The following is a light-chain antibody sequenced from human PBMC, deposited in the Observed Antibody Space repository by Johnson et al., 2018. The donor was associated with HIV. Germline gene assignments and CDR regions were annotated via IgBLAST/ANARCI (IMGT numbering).Light chain of an antibody. J-gene: IGLJ1*01. V-gene: IGLV1-51*01. CDR2: DNN. CDR1: SSNIGNNY. CDR3: GTWDSSLSAHYV. Sequence: QSMLTQPPSVSAAPGQKVTISCFGSSSNIGNNYVSWYQQLPGTAPKLLIYDNNKRPSGIPDRFSGSKSGTSATLGITGLQTGDEADYYCGTWDSSLSAHYVFGTGTKITVL.